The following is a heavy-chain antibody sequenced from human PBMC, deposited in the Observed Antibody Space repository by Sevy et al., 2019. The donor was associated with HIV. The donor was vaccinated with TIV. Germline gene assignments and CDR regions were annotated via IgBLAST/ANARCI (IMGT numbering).Heavy chain of an antibody. CDR1: GFSLSSTGVG. Sequence: SGPTLVNPTQTLTLTCSFSGFSLSSTGVGVGWIRQPPGKALEWLALVYWDDDKYYRPSLESRLTISQETSKNQLVLKMTILVPVDSANYYCAHSLWLELPTTGTYWYFDIWGLGTLVTVSS. V-gene: IGHV2-5*02. CDR2: VYWDDDK. J-gene: IGHJ2*01. D-gene: IGHD1-7*01. CDR3: AHSLWLELPTTGTYWYFDI.